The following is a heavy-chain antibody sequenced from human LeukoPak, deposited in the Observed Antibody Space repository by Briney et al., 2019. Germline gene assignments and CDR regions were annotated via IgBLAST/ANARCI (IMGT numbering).Heavy chain of an antibody. CDR1: GYSFTSYW. J-gene: IGHJ4*02. V-gene: IGHV5-51*01. CDR2: IYPGYSDT. Sequence: GESLKISCKGSGYSFTSYWIGWVRQIPGKGLEWVGIIYPGYSDTRYSPSFQGQVTISADKSISTAYLQWSSLKASDTAMYYCARSKQLWTPYFDYWGQGTLVTVSS. CDR3: ARSKQLWTPYFDY. D-gene: IGHD5-18*01.